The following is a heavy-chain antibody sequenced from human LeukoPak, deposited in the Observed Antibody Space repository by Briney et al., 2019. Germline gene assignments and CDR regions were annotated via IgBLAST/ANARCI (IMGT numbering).Heavy chain of an antibody. CDR2: IYYSGST. J-gene: IGHJ6*03. V-gene: IGHV4-39*01. Sequence: SETLSLTCTVSGGSISSSSYYWGWIRQPPGKGLEWIGSIYYSGSTYYNPSLKSRVTISVDTSKNQFSLKLSSVTAADTAVYYCARHQEAMVRGVLYYMDVWGKGTTVTISS. CDR1: GGSISSSSYY. CDR3: ARHQEAMVRGVLYYMDV. D-gene: IGHD3-10*01.